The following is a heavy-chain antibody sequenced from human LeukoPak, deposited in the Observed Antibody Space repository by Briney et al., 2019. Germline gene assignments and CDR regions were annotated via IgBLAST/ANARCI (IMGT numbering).Heavy chain of an antibody. D-gene: IGHD6-19*01. CDR3: ARYAALSGPNWLDP. V-gene: IGHV4-59*01. Sequence: PSETLSLICTVSGGSIIGYWWSWIRQPPGKGLEWIGNIRYNGNTYSNPSLKSRVTISVDTSKNQFSMKLSSVTAADTAMYYCARYAALSGPNWLDPWGRGTLVTVSS. J-gene: IGHJ5*02. CDR2: IRYNGNT. CDR1: GGSIIGYW.